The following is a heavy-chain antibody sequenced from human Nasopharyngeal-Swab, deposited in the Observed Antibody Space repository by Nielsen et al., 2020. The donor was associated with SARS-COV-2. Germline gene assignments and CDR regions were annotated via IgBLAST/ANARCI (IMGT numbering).Heavy chain of an antibody. CDR1: GITFSSYV. Sequence: GGSLRLSCAASGITFSSYVMSWVRQAPGKGLEWVSSIRGSGGSTYHADSVKGRFTISRDNAKNTLYLQMNSLRAEDTAMYYCAKYVGSASYGLDSWGQGTLVTVSS. CDR2: IRGSGGST. CDR3: AKYVGSASYGLDS. J-gene: IGHJ4*02. D-gene: IGHD6-19*01. V-gene: IGHV3-23*01.